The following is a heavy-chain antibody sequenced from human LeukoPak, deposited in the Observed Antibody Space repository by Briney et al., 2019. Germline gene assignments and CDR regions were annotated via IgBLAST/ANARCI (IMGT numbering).Heavy chain of an antibody. D-gene: IGHD6-6*01. CDR3: AKDRGIAARGWFDP. CDR1: GFTFDDYA. V-gene: IGHV3-9*01. Sequence: QAGRSLRLSCAASGFTFDDYATHWVRQAPGKGLEWVSGISWNSGSIGYADSVKGRFTISRDNAKNSLYLQMNSLRAEDTALYYCAKDRGIAARGWFDPWGQGTLVTVSS. CDR2: ISWNSGSI. J-gene: IGHJ5*02.